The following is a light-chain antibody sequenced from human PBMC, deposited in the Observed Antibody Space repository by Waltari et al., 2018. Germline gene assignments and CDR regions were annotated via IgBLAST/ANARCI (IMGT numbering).Light chain of an antibody. V-gene: IGLV2-14*01. Sequence: QSALTQPASVSGSPGQSITISCTGTSSDVGGYNYVSWYQQHPGKAPKLMIDDVSKRPSVFSNPFSGAKPGNTSSPTISGLQAGDEAAYYCSSYPSSSTEVFGTATKVTVL. J-gene: IGLJ1*01. CDR1: SSDVGGYNY. CDR2: DVS. CDR3: SSYPSSSTEV.